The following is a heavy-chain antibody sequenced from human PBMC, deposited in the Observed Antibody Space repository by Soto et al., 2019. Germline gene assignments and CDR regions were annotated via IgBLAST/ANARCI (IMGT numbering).Heavy chain of an antibody. CDR1: GGTFSSYA. Sequence: QVQLVQSGAEVKKPGSSVKVSCKASGGTFSSYAISWVRQAPGQGLEWMGGISPIFGTANYAQKFQGRVTITADESTSTAYMELSSLRSEDTAVYYCARATDTGGYYDYYGMDVVGQGTTVTVS. D-gene: IGHD4-17*01. CDR3: ARATDTGGYYDYYGMDV. J-gene: IGHJ6*02. CDR2: ISPIFGTA. V-gene: IGHV1-69*01.